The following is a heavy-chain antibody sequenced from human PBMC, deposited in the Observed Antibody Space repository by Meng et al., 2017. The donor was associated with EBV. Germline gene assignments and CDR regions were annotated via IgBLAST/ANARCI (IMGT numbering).Heavy chain of an antibody. Sequence: QVQVVQSQAEVKKPGSSVKVSCKTSGGPFRYYAISWVRQAPGQGLEWLGGFLPRLGAPNYAQKFRGRVKITADESTSTHYMDLSSLRSEDTAIYYCASESGRGYTPDYWGQGTLVTVSS. V-gene: IGHV1-69*01. J-gene: IGHJ4*02. CDR1: GGPFRYYA. CDR2: FLPRLGAP. CDR3: ASESGRGYTPDY. D-gene: IGHD3-10*01.